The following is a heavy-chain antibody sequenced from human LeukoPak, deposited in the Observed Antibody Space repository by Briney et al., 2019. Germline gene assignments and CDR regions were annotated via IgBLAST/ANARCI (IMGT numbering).Heavy chain of an antibody. J-gene: IGHJ5*02. CDR2: IKSKTDGGTT. Sequence: GRSLRLSCAASGFPFSTYGLHWVRQAPGKGLEWVGRIKSKTDGGTTDYAAPVKGRLTISRDDSKNTLYLQMNSLKTEDTAVYYCTTDLSYGFNWFDPWGQGTLVTVSS. CDR1: GFPFSTYG. CDR3: TTDLSYGFNWFDP. V-gene: IGHV3-15*07. D-gene: IGHD5-18*01.